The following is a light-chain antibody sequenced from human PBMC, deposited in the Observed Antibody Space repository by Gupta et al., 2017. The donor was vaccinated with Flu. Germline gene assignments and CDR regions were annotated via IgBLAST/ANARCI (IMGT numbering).Light chain of an antibody. CDR1: DSNIGSNP. CDR2: SNN. J-gene: IGLJ1*01. CDR3: AAWDDSLSGYV. V-gene: IGLV1-44*01. Sequence: QSVLTQPPSASGTHAQRVTISCSGSDSNIGSNPVNWYQQFPGTAPKFLIYSNNQRPSGVPDRFSGSKSDTSASLAISGLQSDDEAVYYCAAWDDSLSGYVFGTGTKVTVL.